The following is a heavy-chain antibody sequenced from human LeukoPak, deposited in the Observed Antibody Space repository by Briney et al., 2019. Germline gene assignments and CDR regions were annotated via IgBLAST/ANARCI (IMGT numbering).Heavy chain of an antibody. CDR3: ARARSGWYLAFDI. Sequence: RAGGSLRLSCAASGFTFDDYGMSWVRHAPGKGLEWVSGINWNGGSTGYADSVKGRFTISRDNAKNSLYLQMNSLRAEDTALYYCARARSGWYLAFDIWGQGTMVTVSS. CDR1: GFTFDDYG. D-gene: IGHD6-19*01. V-gene: IGHV3-20*04. CDR2: INWNGGST. J-gene: IGHJ3*02.